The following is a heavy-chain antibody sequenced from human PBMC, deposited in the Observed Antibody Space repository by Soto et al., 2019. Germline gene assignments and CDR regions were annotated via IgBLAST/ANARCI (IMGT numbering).Heavy chain of an antibody. D-gene: IGHD4-17*01. CDR1: VFTFISYA. CDR3: AKAPLRFADY. CDR2: ISGSGGST. Sequence: PGWSLRLSCASSVFTFISYAMSWVRQAPGKGLEWVSAISGSGGSTYYADSVKGRFTISRDNSKNTLFLQMNSLRAEDTAVYYCAKAPLRFADYWGQGTLVTVSS. J-gene: IGHJ4*02. V-gene: IGHV3-23*01.